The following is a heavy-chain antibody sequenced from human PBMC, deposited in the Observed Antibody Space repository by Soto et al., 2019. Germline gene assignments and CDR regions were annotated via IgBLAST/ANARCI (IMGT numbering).Heavy chain of an antibody. V-gene: IGHV6-1*01. Sequence: SRTLSNTCVMYRDPDSSNRASWGWVRHSPSRGLEWLGRTYYRSKWYSYYAQSVKSRITINPDTSKNQFSLHLSSVTPEDTAVYYCASVQHPAYFDYWGQGTPVTVSS. CDR2: TYYRSKWYS. CDR3: ASVQHPAYFDY. CDR1: RDPDSSNRAS. J-gene: IGHJ4*02.